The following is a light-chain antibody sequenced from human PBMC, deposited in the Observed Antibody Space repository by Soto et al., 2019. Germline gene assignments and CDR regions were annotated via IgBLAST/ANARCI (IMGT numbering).Light chain of an antibody. J-gene: IGKJ1*01. V-gene: IGKV3-20*01. CDR3: QQYGSSPWT. CDR1: QSVTSSY. Sequence: EIVLTQSPGTLSLSPGERATLSCRASQSVTSSYLAWYQQRPGQAPRLLIYGASSRATGIPDRFSGSGSGTDFTLPIIRLEPEDFGVFYCQQYGSSPWTFGQGTKVELK. CDR2: GAS.